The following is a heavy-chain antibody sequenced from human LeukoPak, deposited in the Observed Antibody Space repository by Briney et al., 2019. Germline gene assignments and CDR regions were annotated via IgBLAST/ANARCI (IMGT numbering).Heavy chain of an antibody. V-gene: IGHV1-2*02. Sequence: LEWMGWINPTGGTTYAQKFQDRVTMTRDTSINTAYMELSGLRSDDTAVYYCARDLGWSSSHWGQGTLVTVSS. CDR2: INPTGGT. J-gene: IGHJ4*02. CDR3: ARDLGWSSSH. D-gene: IGHD6-6*01.